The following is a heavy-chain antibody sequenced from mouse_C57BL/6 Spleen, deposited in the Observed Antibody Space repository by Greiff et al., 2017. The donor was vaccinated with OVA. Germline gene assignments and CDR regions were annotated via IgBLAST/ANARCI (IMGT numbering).Heavy chain of an antibody. J-gene: IGHJ2*01. CDR1: GYSFTGYY. D-gene: IGHD1-1*01. V-gene: IGHV1-42*01. Sequence: VQLQQSGPELVKPGASVKISCKASGYSFTGYYMNWVKQSPEKSLEWIGEINPSTGGTTYNQKFKAKATLTVDKSSSTAYMPLKSLTSEDSAVYYCARWGYYGSSDYWGQGTTLTVSS. CDR3: ARWGYYGSSDY. CDR2: INPSTGGT.